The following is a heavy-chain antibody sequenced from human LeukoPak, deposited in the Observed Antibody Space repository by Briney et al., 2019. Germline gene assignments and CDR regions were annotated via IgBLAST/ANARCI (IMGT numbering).Heavy chain of an antibody. CDR3: ATQSTFDDY. D-gene: IGHD2/OR15-2a*01. V-gene: IGHV4-38-2*01. CDR2: IDYSGST. CDR1: GFTFSSYG. Sequence: GTLRLSCAASGFTFSSYGMSLVRQAPGKGLEWIGRIDYSGSTYYNPSLKSRVTISVDTSKNQFSLKLSSVTAADTAVYYCATQSTFDDYWGQGTLVTVSS. J-gene: IGHJ4*02.